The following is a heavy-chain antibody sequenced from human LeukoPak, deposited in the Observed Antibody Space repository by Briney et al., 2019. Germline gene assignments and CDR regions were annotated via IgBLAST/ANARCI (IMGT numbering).Heavy chain of an antibody. CDR2: IYPGDSDT. V-gene: IGHV5-51*01. J-gene: IGHJ6*03. D-gene: IGHD6-6*01. Sequence: GESLKISCKGSGYSFTSYWIGWVRQMPGKGLEWMGIIYPGDSDTRYSPSFQGQVTISADKSISTAYLQWSSLKASDTAMYYCARLGNSSSYYYYMDVWGKGTTVTVSS. CDR3: ARLGNSSSYYYYMDV. CDR1: GYSFTSYW.